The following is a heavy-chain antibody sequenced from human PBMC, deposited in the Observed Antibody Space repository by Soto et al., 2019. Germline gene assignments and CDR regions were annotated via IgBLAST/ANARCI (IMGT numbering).Heavy chain of an antibody. Sequence: SLRLSCAASGFTFSSYAISWVRQAPGKGLEWVSAISGSGGSTYYADSVKGRFTISRDNSKNTLYLQMNSLRAEDTAVYYCAKDLGELSFQFGPWGQGTLVTVSS. D-gene: IGHD3-16*02. J-gene: IGHJ5*02. CDR3: AKDLGELSFQFGP. CDR2: ISGSGGST. CDR1: GFTFSSYA. V-gene: IGHV3-23*01.